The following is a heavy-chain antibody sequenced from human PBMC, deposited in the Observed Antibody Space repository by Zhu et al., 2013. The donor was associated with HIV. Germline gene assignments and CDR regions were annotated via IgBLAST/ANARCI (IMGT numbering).Heavy chain of an antibody. D-gene: IGHD2-15*01. CDR1: GYVFTDYY. J-gene: IGHJ4*02. CDR2: FNPKNFDT. CDR3: AAGLLGCSGGSCQYYFDY. V-gene: IGHV1-2*02. Sequence: QEHLAQSGAEVRKPGASVRISCEASGYVFTDYYIHWVRQAPGQGLEWMGWFNPKNFDTNYAQMFNGRVTMTGDTSITTAYMDVTRLTSDDTAVYYCAAGLLGCSGGSCQYYFDYWGQGTLVTVSS.